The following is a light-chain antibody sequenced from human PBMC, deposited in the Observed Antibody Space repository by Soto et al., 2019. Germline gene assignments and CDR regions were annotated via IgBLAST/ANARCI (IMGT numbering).Light chain of an antibody. V-gene: IGLV1-51*01. CDR1: NSNIGRTY. CDR2: DNN. CDR3: ATRHNSVNWV. Sequence: QSVWTQPPSVSAAPGQKVTISCSGSNSNIGRTYVSWYQQLPGTAPKLLIYDNNKRPSGIPDRFSGSKSGTSATLDISGLQTGDEADYYCATRHNSVNWVFGGGTKLTVL. J-gene: IGLJ3*02.